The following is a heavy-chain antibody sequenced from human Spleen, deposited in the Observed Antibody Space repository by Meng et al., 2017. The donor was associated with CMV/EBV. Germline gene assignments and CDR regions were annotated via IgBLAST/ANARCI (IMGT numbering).Heavy chain of an antibody. V-gene: IGHV3-21*01. Sequence: GESLKISCAASGFTFSNYNMNWVRQAPGKGLEWVSSISSSGSYIYYTDSVKGRFTISRDNAKNSLYLQMNSLRAEDTAVYYCARDLATLDWGQGTLVTVSS. CDR1: GFTFSNYN. J-gene: IGHJ4*02. CDR2: ISSSGSYI. D-gene: IGHD2-15*01. CDR3: ARDLATLD.